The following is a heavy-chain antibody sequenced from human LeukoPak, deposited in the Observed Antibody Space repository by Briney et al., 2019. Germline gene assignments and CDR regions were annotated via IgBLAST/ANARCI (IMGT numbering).Heavy chain of an antibody. CDR3: ARCRGFSCYGGFDY. Sequence: ASVKVSCKASGYTFTDYYIHWVRQAPGQGLEWMGWINPNSGGTNYAENFQGRVTMTRATSVSTAYMEMKRVKSDDAAVYYCARCRGFSCYGGFDYWGRGTLVTVSS. V-gene: IGHV1-2*02. CDR1: GYTFTDYY. D-gene: IGHD5-12*01. J-gene: IGHJ4*02. CDR2: INPNSGGT.